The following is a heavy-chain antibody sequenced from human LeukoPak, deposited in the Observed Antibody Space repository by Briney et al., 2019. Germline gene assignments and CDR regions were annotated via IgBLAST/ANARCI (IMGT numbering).Heavy chain of an antibody. CDR3: ARGISYYDSSGIDY. CDR1: GGSISSYY. Sequence: SETLSLTCTASGGSISSYYWSWIRQPPGKGLEWIGYTHYSGTNYNPSLKSRVTISADTSKNQFSLKLSSVTAADTAVYYCARGISYYDSSGIDYWGQGTLVTVSS. D-gene: IGHD3-22*01. CDR2: THYSGT. J-gene: IGHJ4*02. V-gene: IGHV4-59*01.